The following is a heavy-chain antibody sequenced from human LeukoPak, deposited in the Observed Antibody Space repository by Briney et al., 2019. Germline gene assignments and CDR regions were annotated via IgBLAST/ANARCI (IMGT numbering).Heavy chain of an antibody. V-gene: IGHV4-4*02. CDR3: SRENGAFSPFGY. Sequence: SSETLSLTCGVSGGSISNTNWWSWVRQPPGQGLEWIGEIPLTGLTHYNPSLESRVTVSLDKSKNQLSLNLTSVTAADTAVYYCSRENGAFSPFGYWGQGTLVTVLS. D-gene: IGHD2-8*01. J-gene: IGHJ4*02. CDR2: IPLTGLT. CDR1: GGSISNTNW.